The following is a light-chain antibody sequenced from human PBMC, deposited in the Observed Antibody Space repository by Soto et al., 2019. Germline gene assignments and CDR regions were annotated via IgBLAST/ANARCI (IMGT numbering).Light chain of an antibody. Sequence: QSALTQPASVSGSPGQSITISCTGTSSDVGTYDLVSWYQHHPGKAPKLIIYEANKRPSGVSNRLSGSKSGNTASLTISGLQAEDEADYYCCSYAGSSTVFGTGTKLTVL. CDR3: CSYAGSSTV. CDR1: SSDVGTYDL. J-gene: IGLJ1*01. V-gene: IGLV2-23*01. CDR2: EAN.